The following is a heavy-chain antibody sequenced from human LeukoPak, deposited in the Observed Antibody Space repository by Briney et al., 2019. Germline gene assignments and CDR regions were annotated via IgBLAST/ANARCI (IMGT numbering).Heavy chain of an antibody. CDR2: IYSGGST. Sequence: GGSLRLSCAASGFTVSSNYMSWVRQAPGKGLEWVSVIYSGGSTYYADSVKGRFTISRDNSKNTLYLQMNSLRAEDTAVYYCARGYSTATVFDYWGQGTLVTVSS. J-gene: IGHJ4*02. CDR3: ARGYSTATVFDY. CDR1: GFTVSSNY. V-gene: IGHV3-53*01. D-gene: IGHD5-18*01.